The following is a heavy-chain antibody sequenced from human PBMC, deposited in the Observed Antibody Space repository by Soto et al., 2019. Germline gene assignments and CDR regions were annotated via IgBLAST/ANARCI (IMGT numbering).Heavy chain of an antibody. CDR2: IWYDGSNK. CDR1: GFTFSSYG. D-gene: IGHD4-17*01. CDR3: ARELDDTVTRRYYFDY. J-gene: IGHJ4*02. V-gene: IGHV3-33*01. Sequence: GGSLRLSCAASGFTFSSYGMHWVRQAPGKGLEWVAVIWYDGSNKYYADSVKGRFTISRDNSKNTLYLQMNSLRAEDTAVYYCARELDDTVTRRYYFDYWGQGTLVTVSS.